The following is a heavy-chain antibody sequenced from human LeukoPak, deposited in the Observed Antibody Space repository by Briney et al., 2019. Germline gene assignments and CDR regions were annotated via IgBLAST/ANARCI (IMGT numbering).Heavy chain of an antibody. D-gene: IGHD2-15*01. CDR2: ISAYNGNT. Sequence: GASVKVSCKASGYTFTSYGMSWVRQAPGQGLEWMGWISAYNGNTYYAQKLQGRVTMTTDTSTSTAYMELRSLRSDDTAVYYCARASVVVAASHFDYWVQGTLVTVSS. CDR1: GYTFTSYG. V-gene: IGHV1-18*04. J-gene: IGHJ4*02. CDR3: ARASVVVAASHFDY.